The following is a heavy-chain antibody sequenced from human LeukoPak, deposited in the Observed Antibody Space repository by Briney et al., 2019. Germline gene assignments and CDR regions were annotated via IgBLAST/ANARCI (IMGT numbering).Heavy chain of an antibody. V-gene: IGHV3-30-3*01. D-gene: IGHD6-13*01. CDR2: ISYDGSNK. CDR1: GFTFSSYA. Sequence: GGSLRLSCAASGFTFSSYAIHWVRQARGKGLEWVAVISYDGSNKYYADSVKGRFTISRDNSKNTLYLQMNSLRAEDTAVYYCARDKDSSSWYSTAYYYYGMDVWGQGTTVTVSS. J-gene: IGHJ6*02. CDR3: ARDKDSSSWYSTAYYYYGMDV.